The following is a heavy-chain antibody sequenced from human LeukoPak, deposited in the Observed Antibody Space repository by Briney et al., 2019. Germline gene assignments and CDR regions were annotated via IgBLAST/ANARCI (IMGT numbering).Heavy chain of an antibody. CDR2: ISGSGGST. J-gene: IGHJ4*02. Sequence: GGSLRLSCAASGFTFSSYAMSWVRQAPGKGLEWVSAISGSGGSTYYADSVKGRFTISRDNSKNTLYLQTNSLRAEDTAVYYCAKDEGYCSGGSCFPSPFDYWGQGTLVTVSS. D-gene: IGHD2-15*01. CDR3: AKDEGYCSGGSCFPSPFDY. V-gene: IGHV3-23*01. CDR1: GFTFSSYA.